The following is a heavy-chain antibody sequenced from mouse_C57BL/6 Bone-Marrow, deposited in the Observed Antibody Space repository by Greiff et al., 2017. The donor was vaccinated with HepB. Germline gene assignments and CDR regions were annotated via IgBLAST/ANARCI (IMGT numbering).Heavy chain of an antibody. CDR1: GYTFTSYG. V-gene: IGHV1-81*01. CDR3: ESPSLLRYFDV. D-gene: IGHD6-1*01. CDR2: MYPRSGNT. Sequence: QVQLQQSGAELARPGASVKLSCKASGYTFTSYGISWVKQRTGQGLEWIGEMYPRSGNTYYNEKFKGKATLTADNSSSTAYMGLRSLTSEDSAVYFCESPSLLRYFDVWGTGTTVTVSS. J-gene: IGHJ1*03.